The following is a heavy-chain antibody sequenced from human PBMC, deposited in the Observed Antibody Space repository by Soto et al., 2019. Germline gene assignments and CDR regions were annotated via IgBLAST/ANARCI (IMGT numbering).Heavy chain of an antibody. CDR2: IFSNGDT. CDR1: GFSLSHARMG. D-gene: IGHD2-15*01. CDR3: TQIQRGYCSHVAGYCKGPDH. V-gene: IGHV2-26*01. J-gene: IGHJ4*02. Sequence: QVTLKVSGPVLVNPTETLTLTCTFSGFSLSHARMGVSWVRQPPGNALEWLAHIFSNGDTSYKTSLKNRISISKDASNSKVVLKTTNMDPDDTATYHCTQIQRGYCSHVAGYCKGPDHWGQGSPVSVSS.